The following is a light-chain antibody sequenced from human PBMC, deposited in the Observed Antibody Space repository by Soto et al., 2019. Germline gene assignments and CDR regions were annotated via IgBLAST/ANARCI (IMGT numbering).Light chain of an antibody. J-gene: IGLJ2*01. V-gene: IGLV1-47*01. CDR3: TVWDDSLRGRL. CDR1: SSIIGSNY. Sequence: QSVLTQPPSASGTPGQRVTISCSGSSSIIGSNYVYWYQQLPGTAPRLLIYRNNQRPSGVPDRFSGSKSGTSASLAISALRSEDEAYYYCTVWDDSLRGRLFGGGTQLTVL. CDR2: RNN.